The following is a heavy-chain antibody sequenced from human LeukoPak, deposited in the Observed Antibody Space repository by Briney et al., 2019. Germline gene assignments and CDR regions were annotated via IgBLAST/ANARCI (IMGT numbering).Heavy chain of an antibody. CDR2: ITASGDRT. V-gene: IGHV3-23*01. J-gene: IGHJ4*02. D-gene: IGHD2-15*01. Sequence: GESLRLSCAASGFTFSDYVMIWVRQAPGKGQEWVSGITASGDRTYYADSVQGRFTMSRDNSKNTVYLKMNSLRVDDTAVYYCARRDIVVIVSASDYWGQGTLVTVSS. CDR1: GFTFSDYV. CDR3: ARRDIVVIVSASDY.